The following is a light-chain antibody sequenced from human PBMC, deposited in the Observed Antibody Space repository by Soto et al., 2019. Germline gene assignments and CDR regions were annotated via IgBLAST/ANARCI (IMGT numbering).Light chain of an antibody. Sequence: QSVLTQPVSVSGSPGQPITISCTVTSSDVGSYDVVSWYQQYPGKAPKLMIYEGNKRPSGISNRFSASKSGNTASLTISGLQAEDEADYYCCSYAGSSTYVFGTGTKVTLL. CDR2: EGN. V-gene: IGLV2-23*01. CDR1: SSDVGSYDV. J-gene: IGLJ1*01. CDR3: CSYAGSSTYV.